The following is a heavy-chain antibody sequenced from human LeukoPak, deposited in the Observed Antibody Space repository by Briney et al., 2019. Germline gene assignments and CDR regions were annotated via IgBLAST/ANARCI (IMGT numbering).Heavy chain of an antibody. CDR3: ARENYGMVITTAYDY. CDR2: IYTSGST. J-gene: IGHJ4*02. CDR1: GGSISSYY. V-gene: IGHV4-4*07. D-gene: IGHD3-22*01. Sequence: SETPSLTCTVSGGSISSYYWSWIRQPAGKGLEWIGRIYTSGSTNYNPSLKSRVTMSVDTSKNQFSLKLSSVTAADTAVYYCARENYGMVITTAYDYWGQGTLVTVSS.